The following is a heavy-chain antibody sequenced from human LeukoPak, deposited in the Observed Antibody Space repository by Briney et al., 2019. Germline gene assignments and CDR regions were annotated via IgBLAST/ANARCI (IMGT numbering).Heavy chain of an antibody. Sequence: PGGSLRLSCAASGFTFSSYEMNWVRQAPGKGLEWVSYISSSGSTIYYADSVKGRFTISRGNAKNSLYLQMNSLRAEDTAVYYCARDSSSSGGMDAWGQGTTVTVSS. CDR3: ARDSSSSGGMDA. J-gene: IGHJ6*02. CDR1: GFTFSSYE. D-gene: IGHD6-13*01. V-gene: IGHV3-48*03. CDR2: ISSSGSTI.